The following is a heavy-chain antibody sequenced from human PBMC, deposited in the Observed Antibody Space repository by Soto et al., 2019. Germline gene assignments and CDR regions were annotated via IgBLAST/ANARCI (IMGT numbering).Heavy chain of an antibody. D-gene: IGHD6-13*01. V-gene: IGHV2-5*02. Sequence: SGPTLVNPTQTLTLTCTFSGFSLRTTGVGVGWIRQTPGKALEWLALIYWDDDERYRPSLKSRLTITKDTSKNQVVLTMTHMDPVDTATYYCARGYSSTYYRGFDFWGQGTLVTVSS. CDR3: ARGYSSTYYRGFDF. CDR1: GFSLRTTGVG. CDR2: IYWDDDE. J-gene: IGHJ4*02.